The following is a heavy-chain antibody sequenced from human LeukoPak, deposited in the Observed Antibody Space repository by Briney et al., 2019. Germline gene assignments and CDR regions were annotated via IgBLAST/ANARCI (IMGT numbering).Heavy chain of an antibody. J-gene: IGHJ3*02. Sequence: SETLSLTCAVSGGFISSNNWWIWVRQSPEKGLEWIGEIYHDGSTNYNPSLKSRVTISMDKSKNQLSLKLNFVTAADTAVYYCARDGSGYDAFDIWGQGTMVTVSS. V-gene: IGHV4-4*02. CDR3: ARDGSGYDAFDI. CDR1: GGFISSNNW. CDR2: IYHDGST. D-gene: IGHD3-10*01.